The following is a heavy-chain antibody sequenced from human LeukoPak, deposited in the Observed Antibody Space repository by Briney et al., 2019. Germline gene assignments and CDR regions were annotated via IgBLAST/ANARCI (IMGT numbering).Heavy chain of an antibody. J-gene: IGHJ5*02. CDR2: IKPDGSEK. CDR1: GLTFSGYW. Sequence: GGSLRLSCAASGLTFSGYWMNWVRQAPGKGLEWVANIKPDGSEKRYADSVRGRFSISRDNAQTSLYLQMNSLRAEDTAVYYCARASDPWLQLTWGQGTLVTVSS. V-gene: IGHV3-7*05. CDR3: ARASDPWLQLT. D-gene: IGHD5-24*01.